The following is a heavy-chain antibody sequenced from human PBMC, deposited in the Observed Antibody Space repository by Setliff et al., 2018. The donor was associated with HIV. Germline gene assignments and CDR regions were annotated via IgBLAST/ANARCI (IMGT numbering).Heavy chain of an antibody. CDR3: ARHDSGGYYSLDY. J-gene: IGHJ4*02. Sequence: KPGGSLRLSCAASGFTFSSYAMSWVRQPPGKGLEWIGSIYHSGSTYYNPSLKSRVTISVDTSKNQFSLKLSSVTAADTAVYYCARHDSGGYYSLDYWGQGTLVTVSS. CDR2: IYHSGST. D-gene: IGHD3-22*01. CDR1: GFTFSSYA. V-gene: IGHV4-38-2*01.